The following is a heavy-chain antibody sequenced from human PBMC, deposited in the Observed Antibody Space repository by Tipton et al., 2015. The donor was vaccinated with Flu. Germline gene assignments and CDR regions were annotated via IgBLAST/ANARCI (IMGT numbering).Heavy chain of an antibody. V-gene: IGHV3-15*01. CDR1: GFTFSNAW. D-gene: IGHD3-16*02. J-gene: IGHJ4*02. Sequence: SGFTFSNAWLSWVRQTPGRGLEWLGRIRGRVDGGTTDYAVPLKGRFTISRDDRKNTLYLQMNNLKTEDTAVYYCVTDHFDYVWGSFRYDSWGQGTQVTVSS. CDR2: IRGRVDGGTT. CDR3: VTDHFDYVWGSFRYDS.